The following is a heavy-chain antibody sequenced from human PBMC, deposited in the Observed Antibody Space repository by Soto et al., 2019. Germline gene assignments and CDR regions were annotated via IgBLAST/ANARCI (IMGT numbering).Heavy chain of an antibody. D-gene: IGHD3-9*01. V-gene: IGHV4-59*08. CDR2: IYYRGNT. Sequence: SETLSLTCAVYGGSFSGYYWSWIRQPPGKGLEWIGYIYYRGNTDYNPSPKSRVTISLDTPKNQFSLKLSSVTAADTAVYYCARHPGYYDILTGYTTYYFDSWGQGILVTVSS. CDR3: ARHPGYYDILTGYTTYYFDS. J-gene: IGHJ4*02. CDR1: GGSFSGYY.